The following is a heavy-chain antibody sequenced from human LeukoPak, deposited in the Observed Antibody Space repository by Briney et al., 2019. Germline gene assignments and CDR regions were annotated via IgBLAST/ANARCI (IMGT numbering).Heavy chain of an antibody. CDR1: GFTFSDYY. J-gene: IGHJ4*02. CDR2: ISSSGSTI. V-gene: IGHV3-11*01. CDR3: ARGLRFLEWLLDY. D-gene: IGHD3-3*01. Sequence: GGSLRLSCAASGFTFSDYYLSWIRQAPGKGLEWVSYISSSGSTIYYADSVKGRFTISRDNAKNSLYLQMNSLRAEDTAVYYCARGLRFLEWLLDYWGQGTLVTVSS.